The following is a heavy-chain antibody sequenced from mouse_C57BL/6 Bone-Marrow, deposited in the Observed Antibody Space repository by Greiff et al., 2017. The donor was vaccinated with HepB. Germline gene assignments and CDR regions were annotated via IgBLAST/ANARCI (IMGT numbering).Heavy chain of an antibody. J-gene: IGHJ4*01. CDR2: IYPRSGNT. CDR1: GYTFTSYG. V-gene: IGHV1-81*01. D-gene: IGHD2-5*01. Sequence: QVQLQQSGAELARPGASVKLSCKASGYTFTSYGISWVKQRTGQGLEWIGEIYPRSGNTCYNEKFKGKATLTADKSSSTAYMELRSLTSEDSAVYFCARSGSNYAMDYWGQGTSVTVSS. CDR3: ARSGSNYAMDY.